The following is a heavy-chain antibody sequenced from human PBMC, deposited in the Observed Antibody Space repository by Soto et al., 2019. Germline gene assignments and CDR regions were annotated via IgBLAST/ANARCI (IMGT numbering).Heavy chain of an antibody. V-gene: IGHV4-30-4*01. CDR3: AREPPETSKSNPYSSGWYNWFDP. J-gene: IGHJ5*02. D-gene: IGHD6-19*01. Sequence: SETLSLTCTVSGGSISSGDYYWSWIRQPPXKGLEWIGYIYYSGSTYYNPSLKSRVTISVDTSKNQFSLKLSSVTAADTAVYYCAREPPETSKSNPYSSGWYNWFDPWGQGTLVTVSS. CDR2: IYYSGST. CDR1: GGSISSGDYY.